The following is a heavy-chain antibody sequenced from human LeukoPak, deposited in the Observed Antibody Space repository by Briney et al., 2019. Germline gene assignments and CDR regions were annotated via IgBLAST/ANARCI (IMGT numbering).Heavy chain of an antibody. J-gene: IGHJ4*02. D-gene: IGHD6-19*01. Sequence: GGSLRLSCAASGFTFSGSAMHWVRQASGKGLEWVGRIRSKANSYATAYAASVKGRFTISRDDSKNTAYLQMNSLKTEDTAVYYCATEVIIAVTGNDYWGQGSLVTVSS. CDR1: GFTFSGSA. V-gene: IGHV3-73*01. CDR3: ATEVIIAVTGNDY. CDR2: IRSKANSYAT.